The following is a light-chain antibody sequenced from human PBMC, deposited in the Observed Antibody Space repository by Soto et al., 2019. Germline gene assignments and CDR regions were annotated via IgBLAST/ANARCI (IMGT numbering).Light chain of an antibody. V-gene: IGKV1-33*01. CDR2: DSS. CDR3: QQYEDVPFT. J-gene: IGKJ4*01. Sequence: DVQLTQSSSSLSASVGDRVIITCQASHSIANSLNWFQQKPGKAPELLISDSSHLEARVPSRFSGSRSGTDFTLTISNLQPEDFAPYYCQQYEDVPFTLGGGTKVDIK. CDR1: HSIANS.